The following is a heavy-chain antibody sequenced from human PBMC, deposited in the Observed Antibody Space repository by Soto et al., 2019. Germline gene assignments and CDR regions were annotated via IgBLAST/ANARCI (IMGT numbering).Heavy chain of an antibody. D-gene: IGHD3-10*01. CDR3: GRDWVWVGAHPIDN. Sequence: QVQLVEAGGGVVQPGRSLRLSCAASGFTCSNYGMHWVRQAPGKGLDWVAVISYDGSIEYYSESVKGRFTMSRDNSENTVYLQMNSLSTEDTAVYFCGRDWVWVGAHPIDNWGQGTLVTVSS. J-gene: IGHJ4*02. CDR2: ISYDGSIE. CDR1: GFTCSNYG. V-gene: IGHV3-30*03.